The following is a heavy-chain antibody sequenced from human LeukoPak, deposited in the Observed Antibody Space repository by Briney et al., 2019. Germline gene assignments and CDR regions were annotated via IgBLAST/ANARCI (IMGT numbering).Heavy chain of an antibody. D-gene: IGHD5-18*01. CDR3: ARGRYSYVPNFDY. Sequence: SETLSLTCTVSGGSISSYYWSWIRQPPGKGLEWIGNIYYSGSTNYNPSLKSRVTISVDTSKNQFSLKLSSVTAADTAVYYCARGRYSYVPNFDYWGQGTLVTVSS. J-gene: IGHJ4*02. CDR2: IYYSGST. CDR1: GGSISSYY. V-gene: IGHV4-59*01.